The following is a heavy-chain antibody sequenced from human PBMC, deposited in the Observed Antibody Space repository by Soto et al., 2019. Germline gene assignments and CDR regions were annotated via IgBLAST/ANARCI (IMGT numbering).Heavy chain of an antibody. Sequence: QVQLVQSGAEVKKPGSSVKVSCKASGGTFSSYAISWVRQAPGQGLEWMGGFIPIFGTANYAQKFQGRVTITADESTSTAYMELSSLRSEDTAVYYCARAVRSSSSEGGYGMDVWGQGTTVTVSS. CDR1: GGTFSSYA. J-gene: IGHJ6*02. CDR2: FIPIFGTA. CDR3: ARAVRSSSSEGGYGMDV. D-gene: IGHD6-6*01. V-gene: IGHV1-69*01.